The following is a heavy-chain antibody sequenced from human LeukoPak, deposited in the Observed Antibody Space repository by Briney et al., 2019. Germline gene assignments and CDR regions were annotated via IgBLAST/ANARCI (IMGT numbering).Heavy chain of an antibody. V-gene: IGHV1-24*01. D-gene: IGHD5-12*01. CDR2: FDPEDGET. CDR1: GYTLTELS. J-gene: IGHJ6*02. Sequence: SVNVSCQVSGYTLTELSMHWVRQAPAKGLEWMGGFDPEDGETIYAQKFQGRVTMTEDTSTDAAYMELSSLRSEDTAVYYCAAGSRVATIHYYYYGMDVWGQGTTVTVSS. CDR3: AAGSRVATIHYYYYGMDV.